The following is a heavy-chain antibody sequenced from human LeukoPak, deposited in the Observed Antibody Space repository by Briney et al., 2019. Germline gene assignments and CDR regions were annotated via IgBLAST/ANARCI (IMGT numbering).Heavy chain of an antibody. CDR3: ARDLHTYYYDSSGPVDDAFDI. D-gene: IGHD3-22*01. CDR1: GYTFTSYG. CDR2: ISAYNGNT. J-gene: IGHJ3*02. Sequence: GASVKVSCKASGYTFTSYGISWVRQAPGQGLEWMGWISAYNGNTNYAQKLQGRVTMTTDTPTSTAYMELRSLRSDDTAVYYCARDLHTYYYDSSGPVDDAFDIWGQGTMVTVSS. V-gene: IGHV1-18*01.